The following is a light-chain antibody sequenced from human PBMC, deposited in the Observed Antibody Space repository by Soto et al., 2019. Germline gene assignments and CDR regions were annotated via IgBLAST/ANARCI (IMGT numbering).Light chain of an antibody. CDR2: TNN. CDR3: ASWDDSRKGV. Sequence: QSALTQPPSASGTPGQRITISCSGTTXNIESHTVNWYQQVPGTAPKLLINTNNQRPSGVPDRFSGSKSGASASLAINGLQSEDEATYYCASWDDSRKGVFGTGTKVTVL. J-gene: IGLJ1*01. CDR1: TXNIESHT. V-gene: IGLV1-44*01.